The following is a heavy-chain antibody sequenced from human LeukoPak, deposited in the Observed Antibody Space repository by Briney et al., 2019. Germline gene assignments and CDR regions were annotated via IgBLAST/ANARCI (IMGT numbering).Heavy chain of an antibody. V-gene: IGHV4-34*01. CDR3: ARGDLRITIFGVVINAFDI. D-gene: IGHD3-3*01. CDR2: INHSGST. Sequence: SETLSLTCAVYGGSFSGYYWSWIRQPPGKGLEWIGEINHSGSTNYNPSLKSRVTISVGTSKNQFSLKLSSVTAADTAVYYCARGDLRITIFGVVINAFDIWGQGTMVTVSS. J-gene: IGHJ3*02. CDR1: GGSFSGYY.